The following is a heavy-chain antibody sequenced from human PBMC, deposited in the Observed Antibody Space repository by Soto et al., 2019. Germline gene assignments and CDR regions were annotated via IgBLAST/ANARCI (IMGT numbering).Heavy chain of an antibody. CDR2: IRSKANSYAT. CDR1: GFTFSGSA. CDR3: TRLGSSSWFRNYYYYGVDV. D-gene: IGHD6-13*01. V-gene: IGHV3-73*01. Sequence: GGSLRLSCAASGFTFSGSAMHWVRQASGKGLEWVGRIRSKANSYATAYAASVKGRFTISRDDSKNTAYLQMNSLKTEDTAVYYCTRLGSSSWFRNYYYYGVDVWGQGTTVTVSS. J-gene: IGHJ6*02.